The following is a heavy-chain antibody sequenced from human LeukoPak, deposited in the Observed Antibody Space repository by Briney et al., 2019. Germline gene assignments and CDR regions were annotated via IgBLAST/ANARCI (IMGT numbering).Heavy chain of an antibody. Sequence: SETLSLTCTVSGVSISSSSYYWGWIRQPPGKGLEWIGSIYYSGSTYYNPSLKSRVTISVDTSKNQFSLKLSSVTAADTALYYCAKDIAAAGTEPFDYWGQGTLVTVSS. CDR3: AKDIAAAGTEPFDY. J-gene: IGHJ4*02. CDR2: IYYSGST. D-gene: IGHD6-13*01. V-gene: IGHV4-39*07. CDR1: GVSISSSSYY.